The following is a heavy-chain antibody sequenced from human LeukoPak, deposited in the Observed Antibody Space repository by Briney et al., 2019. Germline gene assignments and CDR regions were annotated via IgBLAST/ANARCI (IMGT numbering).Heavy chain of an antibody. CDR2: IIPIFGTA. V-gene: IGHV1-69*13. J-gene: IGHJ6*03. CDR3: ARSPLAYCSSTSCPDRVYYYYYYMDV. D-gene: IGHD2-2*01. CDR1: GGTFSSYA. Sequence: SVKVSCKASGGTFSSYAISWVRQAPGQGLEWMGGIIPIFGTANYAQKFQGRVTITADESTSTAHMELSSLRSEDTAVYYCARSPLAYCSSTSCPDRVYYYYYYMDVWGKGTTVTVSS.